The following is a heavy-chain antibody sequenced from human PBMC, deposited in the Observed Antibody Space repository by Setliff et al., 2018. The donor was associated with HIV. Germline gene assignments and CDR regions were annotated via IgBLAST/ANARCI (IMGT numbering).Heavy chain of an antibody. D-gene: IGHD6-13*01. J-gene: IGHJ4*02. V-gene: IGHV4-39*01. CDR2: IYYNGNT. CDR1: GASISSPIYY. Sequence: ASETLSLTCSVSGASISSPIYYWGWIRQAPGKGLEWIGNIYYNGNTNYKPSLERRLTISVDTSKNQFSLSLSSVTATDTALYICAAAEGQGPWYFFDNWGQGTQVTVSS. CDR3: AAAEGQGPWYFFDN.